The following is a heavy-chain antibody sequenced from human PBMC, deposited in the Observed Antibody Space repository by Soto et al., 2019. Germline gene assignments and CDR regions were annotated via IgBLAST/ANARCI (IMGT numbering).Heavy chain of an antibody. V-gene: IGHV4-39*01. D-gene: IGHD3-10*01. CDR2: IYYSGST. CDR1: GGSISSSSYY. CDR3: ARHGSGSYYHGDYFAY. J-gene: IGHJ4*02. Sequence: SETLSLTCTVSGGSISSSSYYWGWIRQPPGKGLEWIGSIYYSGSTYYNPSLKSRVTISVDTSKNQFSLKLSSVTAADTAVYYCARHGSGSYYHGDYFAYWGQGTLVTVSS.